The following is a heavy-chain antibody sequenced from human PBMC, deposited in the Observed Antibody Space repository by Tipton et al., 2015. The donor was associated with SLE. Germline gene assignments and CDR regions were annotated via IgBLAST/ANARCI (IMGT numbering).Heavy chain of an antibody. CDR2: ISAYNGNT. J-gene: IGHJ4*02. CDR1: GYTFTSYG. CDR3: ARDVPPSKSGSSAWTGVWGYFDY. Sequence: QSGAEVKKPGASLKVSCKASGYTFTSYGISWVRQAPGQGLEWMGWISAYNGNTNYAQKLQGRVTMTTDTSTSTAYMELRSLRSDDTAVYYCARDVPPSKSGSSAWTGVWGYFDYWGQGTLVTVSS. D-gene: IGHD3-16*01. V-gene: IGHV1-18*01.